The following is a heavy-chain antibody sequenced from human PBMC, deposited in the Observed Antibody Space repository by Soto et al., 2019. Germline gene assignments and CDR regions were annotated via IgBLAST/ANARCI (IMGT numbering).Heavy chain of an antibody. J-gene: IGHJ5*02. D-gene: IGHD4-17*01. Sequence: ASVKVSCKASGYTFTSYGISWVRQAPGQGLEWMGWISAYNGNTNYAQKLQGRVTMTTDTSTSTAYMELRSLRSDDTAVYYCARDIGYGDYFGWFDPWGQGTLVTVSS. CDR2: ISAYNGNT. V-gene: IGHV1-18*01. CDR3: ARDIGYGDYFGWFDP. CDR1: GYTFTSYG.